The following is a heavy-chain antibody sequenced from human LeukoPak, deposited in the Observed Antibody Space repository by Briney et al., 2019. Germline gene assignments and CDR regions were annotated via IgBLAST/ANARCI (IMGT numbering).Heavy chain of an antibody. V-gene: IGHV3-11*04. CDR3: ARHRSDSYGFDAFDI. J-gene: IGHJ3*02. CDR2: ISSSGSTI. Sequence: GGSLRLSCAASGFTFSDYYMSWIRQAPGKGLEWVSYISSSGSTIYYADSVKGRFTVSRDNAKNSLYLQMNSLRAEDTAVYYCARHRSDSYGFDAFDIWGQGTMVTVSS. CDR1: GFTFSDYY. D-gene: IGHD5-18*01.